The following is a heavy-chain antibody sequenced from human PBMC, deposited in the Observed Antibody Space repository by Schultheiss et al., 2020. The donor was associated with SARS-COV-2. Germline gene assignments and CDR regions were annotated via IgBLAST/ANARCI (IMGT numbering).Heavy chain of an antibody. CDR1: GFTFSSYA. Sequence: GGSLRLSCAASGFTFSSYAMSWVRQAPGKGLEWVSAISGSGGSTYYADSVKGRFTISRDNAKNSLYLQMNSLRAEDTAVYYCARDAQPWEPTGSFDYWGQGTLVTVSS. CDR2: ISGSGGST. V-gene: IGHV3-23*01. J-gene: IGHJ4*02. CDR3: ARDAQPWEPTGSFDY. D-gene: IGHD1-26*01.